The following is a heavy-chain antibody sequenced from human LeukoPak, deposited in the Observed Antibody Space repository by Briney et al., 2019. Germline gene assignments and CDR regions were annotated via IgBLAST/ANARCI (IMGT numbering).Heavy chain of an antibody. CDR1: GGSISPYY. V-gene: IGHV4-59*08. CDR3: ARLRAYKTTHQYFFDY. D-gene: IGHD3-16*01. Sequence: PSETLSLTCTVSGGSISPYYWAWFRQPPGKGLEYIGDIYHTGITSYSPSLQSRLTSSLDTSKSQFSLRLTSVTAADAAIYYCARLRAYKTTHQYFFDYWGQGTLVTVSS. CDR2: IYHTGIT. J-gene: IGHJ4*02.